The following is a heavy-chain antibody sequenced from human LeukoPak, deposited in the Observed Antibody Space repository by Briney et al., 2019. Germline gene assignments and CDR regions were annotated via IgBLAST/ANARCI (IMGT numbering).Heavy chain of an antibody. Sequence: ASVKVSCKASGYTFTSYDINWVRQATGQGLEWMGWMNPNSGNTGYAQKFQGRVTITRNTSISTVYMELSSLRSEDTAVYYCARGGITMVRGVQYYYYYMDVWGKGTTVTVSS. D-gene: IGHD3-10*01. CDR1: GYTFTSYD. V-gene: IGHV1-8*03. CDR3: ARGGITMVRGVQYYYYYMDV. J-gene: IGHJ6*03. CDR2: MNPNSGNT.